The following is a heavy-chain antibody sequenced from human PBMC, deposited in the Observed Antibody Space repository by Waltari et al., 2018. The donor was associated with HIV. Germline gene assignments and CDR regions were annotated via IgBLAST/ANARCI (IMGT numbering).Heavy chain of an antibody. CDR3: ARASKDIVVVVAATYWYFDL. V-gene: IGHV3-21*01. J-gene: IGHJ2*01. Sequence: EVQLMESGGGLVKPGGSLRLSCAASGFTFSSYSMNWVRQAPGKGLEWVSSISSSSSYIYYADSVKGRFTISRDNAKNSLYLQMNSLRAEDTAVYYCARASKDIVVVVAATYWYFDLWGRGTLVTVSS. D-gene: IGHD2-15*01. CDR1: GFTFSSYS. CDR2: ISSSSSYI.